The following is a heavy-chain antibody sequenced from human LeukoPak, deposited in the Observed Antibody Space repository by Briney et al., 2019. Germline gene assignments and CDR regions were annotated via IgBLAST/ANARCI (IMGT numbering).Heavy chain of an antibody. CDR2: ISGSGDRT. CDR3: AKDGNYERTWAYYLYYYMDV. V-gene: IGHV3-23*01. J-gene: IGHJ6*03. Sequence: GGSLRLSCAASGFTFSSYAMSWVRQAPGKGLEWVSAISGSGDRTFYADSVKGRFTISRDNSRNTVYLQMNSLRAEDTAVYYCAKDGNYERTWAYYLYYYMDVWGKGTTVTVSS. CDR1: GFTFSSYA. D-gene: IGHD1-7*01.